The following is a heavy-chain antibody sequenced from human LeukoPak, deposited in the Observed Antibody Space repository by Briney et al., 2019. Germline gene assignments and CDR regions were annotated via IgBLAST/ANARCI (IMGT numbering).Heavy chain of an antibody. CDR1: GFTVSSNY. V-gene: IGHV3-66*01. CDR2: IYSGGST. Sequence: GGSLRLSCAASGFTVSSNYMSWVRQAPGKGLEWVSVIYSGGSTYYADSVKGRFTISRDNSKNTLYLQMNSLRAEDTAVYYCANGPREQYYYGSGSYSGPIDYWGQGTLVTVSS. CDR3: ANGPREQYYYGSGSYSGPIDY. D-gene: IGHD3-10*01. J-gene: IGHJ4*02.